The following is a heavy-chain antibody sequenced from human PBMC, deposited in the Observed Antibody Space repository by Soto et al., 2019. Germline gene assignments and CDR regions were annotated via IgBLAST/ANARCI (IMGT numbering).Heavy chain of an antibody. Sequence: QVQLQESGPGLVKPSETLSLTCTVSGGSISSYYWSWIRQPPGKGLEWIGYIYYSGSTNYNPSLKSRVTISVDTSKNQFSLKLSSVTAADTAVYYCARFTREDWFDPWGQGTLVTVSS. CDR1: GGSISSYY. CDR2: IYYSGST. D-gene: IGHD2-2*01. V-gene: IGHV4-59*01. J-gene: IGHJ5*02. CDR3: ARFTREDWFDP.